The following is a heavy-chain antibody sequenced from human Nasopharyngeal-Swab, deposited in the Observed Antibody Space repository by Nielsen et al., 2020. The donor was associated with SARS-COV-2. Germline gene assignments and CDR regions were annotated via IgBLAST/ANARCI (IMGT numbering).Heavy chain of an antibody. D-gene: IGHD6-19*01. CDR1: GYTFTSYA. Sequence: ASVKVSCKASGYTFTSYAMHWVRQAPGQGLEWMGWISAYNGNTNYAQKLQGRVTMTTDTSTSTAYMELRSLRSDDTAVYYCARSTIVVAGRGISDYWGQGTLVTVSS. V-gene: IGHV1-18*01. J-gene: IGHJ4*02. CDR2: ISAYNGNT. CDR3: ARSTIVVAGRGISDY.